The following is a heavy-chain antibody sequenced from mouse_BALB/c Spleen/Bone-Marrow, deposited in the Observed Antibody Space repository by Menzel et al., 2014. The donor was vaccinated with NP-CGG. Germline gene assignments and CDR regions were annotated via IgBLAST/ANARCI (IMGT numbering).Heavy chain of an antibody. D-gene: IGHD4-1*01. Sequence: DVMLVDSRRGSVHPAGSMKPSCVASGFTFSSYWMSWVRQSPEKGLEWVAEIRLKSNNYATHYAESVKGRFTISRDDSKSSVYLQMNNLRAEDTGIYYCTRTGTGYFDYWGQGTTLTVSS. CDR2: IRLKSNNYAT. CDR3: TRTGTGYFDY. CDR1: GFTFSSYW. V-gene: IGHV6-6*02. J-gene: IGHJ2*01.